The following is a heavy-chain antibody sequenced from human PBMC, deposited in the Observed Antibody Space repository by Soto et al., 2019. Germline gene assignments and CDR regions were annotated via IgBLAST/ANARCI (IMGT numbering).Heavy chain of an antibody. D-gene: IGHD3-10*01. CDR1: GFTFSSYV. J-gene: IGHJ4*02. CDR3: ARVHYGSGKNYYFDY. Sequence: GGSMRLSCAASGFTFSSYVMHWVRQGPGKGLEWVAVISYDGSNKYYADSVKGRFTISRDNSKNTLYLQMNSLRAEDTAVYYCARVHYGSGKNYYFDYWGQGTLVTVSS. CDR2: ISYDGSNK. V-gene: IGHV3-30-3*01.